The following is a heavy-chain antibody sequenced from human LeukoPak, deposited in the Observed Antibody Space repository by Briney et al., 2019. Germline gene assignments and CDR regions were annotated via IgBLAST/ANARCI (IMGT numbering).Heavy chain of an antibody. Sequence: GGSLRLSCTGSGFTFGDYAMSWFRQAPGKGLEWLGFVRSKADGGTAEYAASVKGRFTISRDDSKSIAYLQMNSLKPEDTAVYYCTTGNYGDYEYWGQGTLVTVSS. CDR1: GFTFGDYA. J-gene: IGHJ4*02. CDR3: TTGNYGDYEY. CDR2: VRSKADGGTA. V-gene: IGHV3-49*03. D-gene: IGHD4-17*01.